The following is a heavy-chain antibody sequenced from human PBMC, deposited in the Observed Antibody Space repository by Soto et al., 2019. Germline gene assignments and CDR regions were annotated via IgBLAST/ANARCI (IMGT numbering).Heavy chain of an antibody. V-gene: IGHV4-59*01. CDR3: ARAGAATLSDY. Sequence: PSETLSLTCTVSGGSISSYGCSWIRQPPGKGLEWIGYMYYSGSTNYNPSLKSRVTISVDTSKNQFSLKLSSVTAADTAVYYCARAGAATLSDYWGQGTLVTVSS. CDR1: GGSISSYG. CDR2: MYYSGST. D-gene: IGHD2-15*01. J-gene: IGHJ4*02.